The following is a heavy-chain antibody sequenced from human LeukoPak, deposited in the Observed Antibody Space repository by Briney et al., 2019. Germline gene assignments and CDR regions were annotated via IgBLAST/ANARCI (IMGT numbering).Heavy chain of an antibody. V-gene: IGHV3-33*01. CDR3: ARDQGGSSSAPNDY. CDR2: IWYDGSNK. CDR1: GFTFSSYG. J-gene: IGHJ4*02. Sequence: GRSLRLSCAASGFTFSSYGMHWVRQAPGKGLEWVAVIWYDGSNKYYADSVKGRFTISRDNSKNTLYLQMNSLRAEDTAVYYCARDQGGSSSAPNDYWGQGTLVTVSS. D-gene: IGHD6-6*01.